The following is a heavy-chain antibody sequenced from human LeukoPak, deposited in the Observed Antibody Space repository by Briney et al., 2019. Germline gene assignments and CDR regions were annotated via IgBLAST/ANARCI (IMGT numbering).Heavy chain of an antibody. D-gene: IGHD6-6*01. CDR1: GGSFSGYY. J-gene: IGHJ4*02. CDR2: INHSGST. Sequence: SETLSLTCAVYGGSFSGYYWGWIRQPPGKGLEWIGEINHSGSTNYNPSLKSRVTISVDRSKNQFSLKLSSVTAADTAVYYCAREGGSSSGYDYWGQGTLVTVSS. CDR3: AREGGSSSGYDY. V-gene: IGHV4-34*01.